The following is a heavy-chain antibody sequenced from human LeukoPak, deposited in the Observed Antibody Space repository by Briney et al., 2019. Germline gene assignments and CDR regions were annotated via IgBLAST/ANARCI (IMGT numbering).Heavy chain of an antibody. V-gene: IGHV4-61*02. CDR1: GGSISSGSYY. Sequence: SETLSLTCTVSGGSISSGSYYWSWIRQPAGKGLEWIGRIYTSGSTNYNPSLKSRVTISVDRSKNQFSLKLSSVTAADTAVYYCARQSDSSGFEYFQHWGQGTLVTVSS. CDR2: IYTSGST. D-gene: IGHD6-19*01. J-gene: IGHJ1*01. CDR3: ARQSDSSGFEYFQH.